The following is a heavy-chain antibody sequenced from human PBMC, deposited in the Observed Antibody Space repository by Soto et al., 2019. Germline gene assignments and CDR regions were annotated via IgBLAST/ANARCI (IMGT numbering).Heavy chain of an antibody. CDR2: INHSGST. D-gene: IGHD1-7*01. J-gene: IGHJ6*02. CDR1: GGSFSGYY. V-gene: IGHV4-34*01. CDR3: ASAITGTTYYYYYGMDV. Sequence: QVQLQQWGAGLLKPSETLSLTCAVYGGSFSGYYWSWIRQPPGKGLEWIGEINHSGSTNYNPSLKSRVTISVDTSKNQFSLKLGSVTAADTAVYYCASAITGTTYYYYYGMDVWGQGTTVTVSS.